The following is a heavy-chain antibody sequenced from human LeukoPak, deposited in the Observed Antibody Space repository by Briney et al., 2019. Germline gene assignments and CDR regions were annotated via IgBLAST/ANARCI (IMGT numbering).Heavy chain of an antibody. CDR2: MNPNSGNT. CDR1: GYTFTSYD. V-gene: IGHV1-8*01. J-gene: IGHJ6*02. Sequence: ASVQVSCKASGYTFTSYDINWVRPATGQGLEWMGWMNPNSGNTGYAQKFQGRVTMTRNTSISTAYMELSSLRSEDTAVYYCARAWGVGATWFYYYYGMDVWGQGTTVTVSS. CDR3: ARAWGVGATWFYYYYGMDV. D-gene: IGHD1-26*01.